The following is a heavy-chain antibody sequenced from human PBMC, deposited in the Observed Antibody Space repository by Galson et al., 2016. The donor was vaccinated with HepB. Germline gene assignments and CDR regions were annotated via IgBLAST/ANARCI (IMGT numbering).Heavy chain of an antibody. D-gene: IGHD2-2*01. J-gene: IGHJ6*02. CDR2: IYSGGSI. Sequence: SLRLSCAASGFAVSNNYMSWVRQAPGKGLEGVSVIYSGGSIQYADSVKGRFTISRDNSKNTLYLQMNSLRAEDTAVYYCATSPSRGVWSQGTTVTVSS. V-gene: IGHV3-53*01. CDR3: ATSPSRGV. CDR1: GFAVSNNY.